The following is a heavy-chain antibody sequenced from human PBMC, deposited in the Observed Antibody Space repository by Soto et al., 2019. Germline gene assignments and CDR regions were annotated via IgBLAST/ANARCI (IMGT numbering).Heavy chain of an antibody. CDR1: GFTFSSYA. J-gene: IGHJ6*02. CDR2: ISGSGGST. D-gene: IGHD2-2*01. V-gene: IGHV3-23*01. CDR3: AKGTRGYCSSTSCYFSGMDV. Sequence: GGSLRLSCAASGFTFSSYAMSWVRQAPGKGLEWVSAISGSGGSTYYADSVKGRFTISRDNSKNTLYLQMNSLRAEDTAVYYCAKGTRGYCSSTSCYFSGMDVWGQGTTVTVSS.